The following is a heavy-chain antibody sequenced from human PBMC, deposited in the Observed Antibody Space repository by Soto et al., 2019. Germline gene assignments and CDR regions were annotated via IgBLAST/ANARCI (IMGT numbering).Heavy chain of an antibody. CDR3: SRVLPGGCGHYFVY. J-gene: IGHJ4*02. V-gene: IGHV4-59*01. CDR1: GGSIISYY. CDR2: IYYSGST. D-gene: IGHD6-19*01. Sequence: SETLSLTCTVSGGSIISYYWSWIRQPPGKGLEWIGYIYYSGSTNYNPSLKSRVTISVDTAKNQFSLNLSSLTAAGTAVYYFSRVLPGGCGHYFVYWGQGTQVSVFS.